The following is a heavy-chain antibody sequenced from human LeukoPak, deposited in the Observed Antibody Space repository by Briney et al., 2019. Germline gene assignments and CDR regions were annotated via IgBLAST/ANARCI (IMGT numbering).Heavy chain of an antibody. D-gene: IGHD3-22*01. CDR2: ISGSGGST. CDR3: AEMYYYDSSGYYFDY. CDR1: GVTLSNYA. J-gene: IGHJ4*02. Sequence: PGGSLRLSCVASGVTLSNYAMSWVRQAPGKGLEWVSAISGSGGSTYYADSVKGRFTISRDNSKNTLYLQMNSLRAEDTAVYYCAEMYYYDSSGYYFDYWGQGTLVTVSS. V-gene: IGHV3-23*01.